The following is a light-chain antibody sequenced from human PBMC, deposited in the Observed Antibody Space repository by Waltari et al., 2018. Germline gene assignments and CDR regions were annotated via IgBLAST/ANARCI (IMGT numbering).Light chain of an antibody. CDR2: DAS. CDR3: QQRSNWLT. CDR1: QSVSSS. Sequence: EIVLTQSPATLSLSPGERATLSCRASQSVSSSLAWYQQRPGQAPRLLIYDASNRATGVPGRCSGSGSGTDFTLTISSLEPEDFAVYYCQQRSNWLTFGGGTKVEIK. V-gene: IGKV3-11*01. J-gene: IGKJ4*01.